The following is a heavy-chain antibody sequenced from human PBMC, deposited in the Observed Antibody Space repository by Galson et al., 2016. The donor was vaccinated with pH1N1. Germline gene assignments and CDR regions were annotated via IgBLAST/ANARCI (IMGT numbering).Heavy chain of an antibody. J-gene: IGHJ3*02. CDR3: ARERYSGTFYDAFDI. CDR1: GFTFSRHS. Sequence: SLRLSCAGSGFTFSRHSINWVRQAPGKGLEWVSSISGESYTKYYADSLKDRLSISRDNVKNSVYLQIDSLRAEDTAVYYCARERYSGTFYDAFDIWGQGTMVSVSS. V-gene: IGHV3-48*01. D-gene: IGHD1-26*01. CDR2: ISGESYTK.